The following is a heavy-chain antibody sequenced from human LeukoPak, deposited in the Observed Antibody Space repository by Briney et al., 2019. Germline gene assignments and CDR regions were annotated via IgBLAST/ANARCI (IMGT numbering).Heavy chain of an antibody. CDR1: GFTFSSYG. CDR3: AKGVAAATYYCMDV. V-gene: IGHV3-30*02. D-gene: IGHD6-13*01. J-gene: IGHJ6*03. CDR2: IRYDGSNK. Sequence: GGSLRLSCVASGFTFSSYGMHWVRQAPGKGLEWVAFIRYDGSNKYYADSVKGRFTTSRDNSKNTLYLQMNSLRAEDTAVYYCAKGVAAATYYCMDVWGKGTTVTVSS.